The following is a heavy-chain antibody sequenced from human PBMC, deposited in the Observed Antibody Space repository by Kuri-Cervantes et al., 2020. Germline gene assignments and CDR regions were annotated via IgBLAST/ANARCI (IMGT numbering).Heavy chain of an antibody. J-gene: IGHJ4*02. V-gene: IGHV3-33*08. CDR3: ARALVIEYSSSSEAFDY. Sequence: GESLKISCAASGFTFSNYWMAWVRQAPGKGLEWVAVIWYDGSNKYYADSVKGRFTISRDNSKNTLYLQMNSLRAEDTAVYYCARALVIEYSSSSEAFDYWGQGTLVTVSS. D-gene: IGHD6-6*01. CDR1: GFTFSNYW. CDR2: IWYDGSNK.